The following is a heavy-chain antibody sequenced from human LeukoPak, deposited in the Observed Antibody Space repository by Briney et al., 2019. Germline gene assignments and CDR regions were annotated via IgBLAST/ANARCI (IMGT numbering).Heavy chain of an antibody. D-gene: IGHD1-26*01. J-gene: IGHJ4*02. V-gene: IGHV3-9*01. CDR3: AKARTGGATDFDY. CDR1: GFTFDDYA. CDR2: ISWNSGSK. Sequence: GGSLRLSCAASGFTFDDYAMHWVRQAPGKGLEWVSGISWNSGSKGYADSVKGRFTISRDNAKNSLYLQMNSLRAEDTALYYCAKARTGGATDFDYWGQGTLVTVSS.